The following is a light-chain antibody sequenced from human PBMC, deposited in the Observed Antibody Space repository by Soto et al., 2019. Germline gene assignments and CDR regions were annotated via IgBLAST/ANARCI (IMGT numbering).Light chain of an antibody. J-gene: IGKJ2*01. CDR3: QQYGSSPYT. Sequence: ELVLTQHPGTLSLSPGDRATLSFRASKSVRSSYLAWYQQKPGQAPRLLIYGAYSRATGSPDRFSGSGSGTDFTLTSSRLEPDDFAVYYCQQYGSSPYTFGQGTKLESK. CDR1: KSVRSSY. CDR2: GAY. V-gene: IGKV3-20*01.